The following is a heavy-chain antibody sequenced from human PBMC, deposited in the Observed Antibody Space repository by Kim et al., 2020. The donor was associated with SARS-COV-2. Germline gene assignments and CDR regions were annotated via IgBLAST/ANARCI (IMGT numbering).Heavy chain of an antibody. J-gene: IGHJ4*02. CDR1: GFTFSSYA. D-gene: IGHD4-17*01. CDR3: AKASTVTTYYFDY. CDR2: IYSGGSST. V-gene: IGHV3-23*03. Sequence: GGSLRLSCAASGFTFSSYAMSWVRQAPGKGLEWVSVIYSGGSSTYYADSVKGRFTISRDNSKNTLYLQMNSLRAEDTAVYYCAKASTVTTYYFDYWGQGTLVTVSS.